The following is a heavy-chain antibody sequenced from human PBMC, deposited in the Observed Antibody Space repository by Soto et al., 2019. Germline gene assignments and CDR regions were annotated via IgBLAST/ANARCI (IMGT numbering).Heavy chain of an antibody. CDR1: GFTFSSYS. J-gene: IGHJ6*02. CDR2: ISGTSDYI. Sequence: PGGSLRLSCAASGFTFSSYSMNWVRQAPGRGLEWVAAISGTSDYIYYADSVKGRFTISRDNAKTSLYIQMNSLRAEDTAVYYCARDHRYCSGSSCRPYYCYYYMDVWGQGTTVTVSS. CDR3: ARDHRYCSGSSCRPYYCYYYMDV. D-gene: IGHD2-15*01. V-gene: IGHV3-21*01.